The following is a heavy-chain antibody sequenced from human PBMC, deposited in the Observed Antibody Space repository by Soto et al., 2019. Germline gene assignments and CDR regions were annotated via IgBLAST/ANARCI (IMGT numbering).Heavy chain of an antibody. CDR2: ISGYNGNT. V-gene: IGHV1-18*01. D-gene: IGHD3-3*01. CDR3: ARGAHGSGYAVY. Sequence: QVQLVQSGTEVKKPGASVKVSCKTSGYTFTTYGVNWVRQAPGQGLEWMGWISGYNGNTNSPQKFQGRVTMTTDTSTSTAYMELRSLTFEDTAVYYCARGAHGSGYAVYWGHGTLVTVSS. J-gene: IGHJ4*01. CDR1: GYTFTTYG.